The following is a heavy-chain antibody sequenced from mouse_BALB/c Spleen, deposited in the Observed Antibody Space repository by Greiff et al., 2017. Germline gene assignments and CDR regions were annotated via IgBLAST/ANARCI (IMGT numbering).Heavy chain of an antibody. CDR1: GFSLTSYD. Sequence: QVQLQQSGPGLVAPSQSLSITCTVSGFSLTSYDISWIRQPPGKGLEWLGVIWTGGGTNYNSAFMSRLSISKDNSKSQVFLKMNSLQTDDTAIYYCVRDGPMDYWGQGTSVTVSS. CDR2: IWTGGGT. V-gene: IGHV2-9-2*01. J-gene: IGHJ4*01. CDR3: VRDGPMDY.